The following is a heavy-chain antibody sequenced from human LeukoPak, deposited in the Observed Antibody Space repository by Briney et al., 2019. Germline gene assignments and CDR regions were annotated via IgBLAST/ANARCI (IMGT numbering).Heavy chain of an antibody. V-gene: IGHV4-39*07. Sequence: SETLSLTCIISGGSISSTTYYWGWIRQPPGKGLEWIGTIYYSGSTYYNPSLKSRVTISVDTSKNQFSLKLSSVTAADTAVYYCARGVDGDTYSYWGQGTLVTVSS. D-gene: IGHD4-17*01. CDR1: GGSISSTTYY. CDR2: IYYSGST. J-gene: IGHJ4*02. CDR3: ARGVDGDTYSY.